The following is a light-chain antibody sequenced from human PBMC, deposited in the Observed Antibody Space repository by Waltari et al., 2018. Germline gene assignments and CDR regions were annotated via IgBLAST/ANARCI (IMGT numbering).Light chain of an antibody. J-gene: IGLJ2*01. CDR1: RSDVGSFAY. Sequence: QSALPQPPPASGSPGPPVTIPCPGTRSDVGSFAYVSWYQKHPGQAPKLLIYHVTKRPSGVPDRFSGSKSGNTASLTVSGLQAEDEADYYCSSNAGINNFVFGGGTKLTVL. CDR3: SSNAGINNFV. V-gene: IGLV2-8*01. CDR2: HVT.